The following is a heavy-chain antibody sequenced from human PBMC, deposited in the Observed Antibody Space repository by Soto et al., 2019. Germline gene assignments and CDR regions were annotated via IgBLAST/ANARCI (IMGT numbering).Heavy chain of an antibody. J-gene: IGHJ6*02. CDR2: ISGGGGST. V-gene: IGHV3-23*01. Sequence: GGSLRLSCAASGFTFSSYAMNWVRQAPGKGLEWVSGISGGGGSTYYADSVKGRVTISRDNSKNTLYLQMNSLRAEDTAVYYCAKVSLEATTITDYYYYGLDVWGQGTTVTVSS. CDR3: AKVSLEATTITDYYYYGLDV. CDR1: GFTFSSYA. D-gene: IGHD1-26*01.